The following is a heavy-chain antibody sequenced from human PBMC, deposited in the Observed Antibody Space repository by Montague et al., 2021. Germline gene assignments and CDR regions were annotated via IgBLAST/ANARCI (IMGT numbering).Heavy chain of an antibody. D-gene: IGHD5-12*01. Sequence: PELVKPSQTLTLTCTFSGFSLSTSGVGVGWIRQPPGKALEWLALIYWDDDKRYSPSLKSRLTITKDTSKNQVVLTMTNMDPVDTATYYCAHRQGGYDLWYWGQGTLVTVSS. V-gene: IGHV2-5*02. CDR3: AHRQGGYDLWY. CDR2: IYWDDDK. CDR1: GFSLSTSGVG. J-gene: IGHJ4*02.